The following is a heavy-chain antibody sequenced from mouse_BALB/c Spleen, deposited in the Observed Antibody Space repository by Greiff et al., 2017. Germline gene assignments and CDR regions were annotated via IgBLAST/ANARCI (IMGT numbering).Heavy chain of an antibody. CDR1: GFSLTSYG. D-gene: IGHD1-1*01. CDR3: ARDHGYGSSFYAMDY. J-gene: IGHJ4*01. V-gene: IGHV2-9*02. CDR2: IWAGGST. Sequence: VHLVESGPGLVAPSQSLSITCTVSGFSLTSYGVHWVRQPPGKGLEWLGVIWAGGSTNYNSALMSRLSISKDNSKSQVFLKMNSLQTDDTAMYYCARDHGYGSSFYAMDYWGQGTSVTVSS.